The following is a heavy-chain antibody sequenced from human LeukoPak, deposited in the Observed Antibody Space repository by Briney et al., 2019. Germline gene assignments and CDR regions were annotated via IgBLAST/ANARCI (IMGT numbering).Heavy chain of an antibody. J-gene: IGHJ2*01. Sequence: SETLSLTCAVYGGSFSGYYWSWIRQPPGKGLEWIGYIYYSGSTNYNPSLKSRVTISVDTSKNQFSLKLSSVTAADTAVYYCARDSVTGYFDLWGRGTLVTVSS. V-gene: IGHV4-59*01. CDR2: IYYSGST. CDR3: ARDSVTGYFDL. D-gene: IGHD4-11*01. CDR1: GGSFSGYY.